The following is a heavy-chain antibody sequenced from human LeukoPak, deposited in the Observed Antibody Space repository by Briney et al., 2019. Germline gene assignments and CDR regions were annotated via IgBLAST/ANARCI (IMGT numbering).Heavy chain of an antibody. Sequence: ASVKVSCKASGYTFTSYYMHWVRQAPGQGLEWMGGIIPIFGTANYAQKFQGRVTITADESTSTAYMELSSLRSEDTAVYYCASESVWFDPWGQGTLVTVSS. CDR3: ASESVWFDP. CDR1: GYTFTSYY. J-gene: IGHJ5*02. D-gene: IGHD3-3*01. V-gene: IGHV1-69*13. CDR2: IIPIFGTA.